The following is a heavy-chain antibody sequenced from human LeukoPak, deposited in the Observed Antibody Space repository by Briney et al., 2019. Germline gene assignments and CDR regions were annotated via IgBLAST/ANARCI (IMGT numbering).Heavy chain of an antibody. J-gene: IGHJ4*02. D-gene: IGHD3-16*02. V-gene: IGHV3-23*01. CDR1: GFTFSSYA. CDR3: ARAYYDYVWGSYLSPWDF. Sequence: GGSLTLSCAASGFTFSSYAMSWVRQAPGQGLEWVSAISGCGGSTYYADSVKGRFTISRDNSKNTLYLQMISLRAEDTAVYYCARAYYDYVWGSYLSPWDFWGQGTLVTVSS. CDR2: ISGCGGST.